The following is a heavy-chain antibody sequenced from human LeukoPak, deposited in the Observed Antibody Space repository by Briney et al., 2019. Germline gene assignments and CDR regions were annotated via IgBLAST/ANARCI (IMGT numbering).Heavy chain of an antibody. Sequence: ASVKVSCKASGYTFTGYYMHWVRQAPGQGLEWMGWINPNSGGTNYAQKFQGRVTMTRDTSISTAYMELSRLRSDDTAVYYCARDSLRFLEWLSTEGWYYFDYWGQGTLVTVPS. D-gene: IGHD3-3*01. CDR2: INPNSGGT. CDR3: ARDSLRFLEWLSTEGWYYFDY. V-gene: IGHV1-2*02. J-gene: IGHJ4*02. CDR1: GYTFTGYY.